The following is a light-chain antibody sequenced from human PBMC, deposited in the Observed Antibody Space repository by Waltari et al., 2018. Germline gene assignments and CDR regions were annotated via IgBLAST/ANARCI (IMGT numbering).Light chain of an antibody. V-gene: IGKV2-40*01. CDR3: MQHKALPYS. CDR2: GGS. J-gene: IGKJ2*03. Sequence: DIVMTQTPLSLPVTPGEPASISCRSSQSLLHTDGYTYLDWYLQKPGQSPQLLIYGGSNRASGVPGRFSGSGSGTDFTLKISKVEAEDVGVYYCMQHKALPYSFGQGTKVEIK. CDR1: QSLLHTDGYTY.